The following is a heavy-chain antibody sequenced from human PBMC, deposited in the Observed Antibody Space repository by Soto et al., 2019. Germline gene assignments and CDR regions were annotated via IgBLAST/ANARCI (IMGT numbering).Heavy chain of an antibody. CDR3: ARDPSTINKLIGVWFDP. Sequence: SVKVSCKASGDTFGRFTINWVRQAPGQGLEWMGGIKPISDITNYAQRSQGRVTFTADASTSTVYLELSSLRSEDTAMYYCARDPSTINKLIGVWFDPWGQGTLVTVSS. J-gene: IGHJ5*02. V-gene: IGHV1-69*13. D-gene: IGHD4-4*01. CDR1: GDTFGRFT. CDR2: IKPISDIT.